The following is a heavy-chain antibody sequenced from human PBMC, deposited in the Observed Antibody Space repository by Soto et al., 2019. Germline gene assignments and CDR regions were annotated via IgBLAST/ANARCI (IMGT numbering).Heavy chain of an antibody. CDR1: GFSFGSYW. J-gene: IGHJ4*02. CDR2: IKDDGSER. V-gene: IGHV3-7*03. D-gene: IGHD3-3*01. Sequence: LRLSCAVSGFSFGSYWMSWVRQAPGKGLEWLASIKDDGSERYYLDSVKGRFTISRDNAKDSLSLQMNSLRGEDTAFYYCARDVGPVTIFGEALSGYFDFWGQGTQVTVSS. CDR3: ARDVGPVTIFGEALSGYFDF.